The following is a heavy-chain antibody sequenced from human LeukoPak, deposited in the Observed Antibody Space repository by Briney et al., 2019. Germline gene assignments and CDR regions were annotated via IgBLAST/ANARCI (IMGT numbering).Heavy chain of an antibody. V-gene: IGHV3-74*01. J-gene: IGHJ4*02. CDR2: IDIDGCTT. CDR1: GFTFSSYW. CDR3: ARGEYAFDY. Sequence: QPGGSLRLSCAASGFTFSSYWMHWVRHAPGKGLVWVSRIDIDGCTTSYADSVKGRFTISRDNAKNTLYLQMNSLRVEDTAVYYCARGEYAFDYWGQGTLVTVSS. D-gene: IGHD3-10*01.